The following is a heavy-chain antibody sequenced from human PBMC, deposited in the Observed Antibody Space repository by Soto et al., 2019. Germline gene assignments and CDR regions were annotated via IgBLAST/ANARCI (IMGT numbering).Heavy chain of an antibody. CDR2: IYGTGNM. CDR1: DDSISSGGYY. J-gene: IGHJ2*01. CDR3: ARGNDTWFFAL. D-gene: IGHD1-1*01. V-gene: IGHV4-31*03. Sequence: SETLSLTCTVSDDSISSGGYYWSWIRQHPGKGLEWIGYIYGTGNMYYKSSLKSRLTFSVDTSKNHFSLKLTSVTAADTAVYYCARGNDTWFFALWGRGTLV.